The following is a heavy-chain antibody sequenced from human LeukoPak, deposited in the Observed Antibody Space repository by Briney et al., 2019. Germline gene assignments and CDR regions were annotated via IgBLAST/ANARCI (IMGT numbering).Heavy chain of an antibody. J-gene: IGHJ4*02. D-gene: IGHD3-9*01. Sequence: PGRSLRLPCAASGFTFSSYAMHWVRQAPGKGLEWVAVISYDGSNKYYADSVKGRFTISRDNSKNTLYLQMNSLRAEDAAVYYCAKMTYNDILTGGDYWGQGTLVTVSS. CDR2: ISYDGSNK. CDR3: AKMTYNDILTGGDY. V-gene: IGHV3-30-3*01. CDR1: GFTFSSYA.